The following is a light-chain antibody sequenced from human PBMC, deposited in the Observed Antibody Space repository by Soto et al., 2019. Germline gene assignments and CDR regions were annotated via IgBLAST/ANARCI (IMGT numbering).Light chain of an antibody. J-gene: IGLJ2*01. CDR1: SSDVGGYDF. CDR3: CSYAGDLAI. Sequence: QSVMTQPRSVSGSPGQSVTISCTGTSSDVGGYDFVSWYQQHPGKAPKLIISDVSKPPSGVPDRFSGSKSGNTASLTISGLQAEDEADYYCCSYAGDLAIFGGGTKVTVL. CDR2: DVS. V-gene: IGLV2-11*01.